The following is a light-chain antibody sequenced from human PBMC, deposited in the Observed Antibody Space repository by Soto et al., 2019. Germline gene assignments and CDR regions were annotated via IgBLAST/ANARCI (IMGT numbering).Light chain of an antibody. J-gene: IGKJ1*01. CDR3: QHYNSYSEA. V-gene: IGKV1-5*03. CDR1: QSISDY. Sequence: DIPMTQSPSTLSASLGDRVIITCRASQSISDYLAWYPQKPGKAPKLLIYKASTLKSGVPSRFSGSGSGTEFTLTISSLQPDDFATYYCQHYNSYSEAFGQGTKVDIK. CDR2: KAS.